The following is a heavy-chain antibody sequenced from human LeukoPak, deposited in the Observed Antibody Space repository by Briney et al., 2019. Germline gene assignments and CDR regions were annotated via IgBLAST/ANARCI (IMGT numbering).Heavy chain of an antibody. D-gene: IGHD4-17*01. V-gene: IGHV3-15*01. CDR1: GFTFSNAW. CDR2: IKSKTDGGTT. Sequence: GGSLRLSCAASGFTFSNAWMSWVRQAPGKGLEWVGRIKSKTDGGTTDYAAPVKGRFTISRDDSKNTLYLQMNSLKTEDTAVYYCTTREDDGDYYYYGMDVWGQGTTVTVSS. J-gene: IGHJ6*02. CDR3: TTREDDGDYYYYGMDV.